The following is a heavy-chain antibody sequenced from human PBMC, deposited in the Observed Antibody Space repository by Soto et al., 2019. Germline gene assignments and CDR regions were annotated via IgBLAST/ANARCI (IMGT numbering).Heavy chain of an antibody. Sequence: QVQLVESGGGVVQPGRSLRLSCAASGFTFSSYAMHWVRQAPGKGLEWVAGISYDGSNKYYADSVKGRFTISRDNSKNTLYLQMNSLRAEDTAVYYCARVGGIAARPWFDYWGQGTLVTVSS. J-gene: IGHJ4*02. V-gene: IGHV3-30-3*01. CDR1: GFTFSSYA. CDR2: ISYDGSNK. D-gene: IGHD6-6*01. CDR3: ARVGGIAARPWFDY.